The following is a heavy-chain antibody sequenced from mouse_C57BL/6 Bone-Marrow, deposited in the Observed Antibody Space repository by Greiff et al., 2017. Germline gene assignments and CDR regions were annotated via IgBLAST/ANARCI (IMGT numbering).Heavy chain of an antibody. J-gene: IGHJ4*01. Sequence: EVHLVESGAELVRPGASVKLSCTASGFNIKDDYMHWVKQRPEQGLEWIGWIDPENGDTEYASKFQGKATITADTSSNTAYLQLSSLTSEDSAVYYCTFTVFYYAIDYWGQGTSVTVSS. V-gene: IGHV14-4*01. CDR1: GFNIKDDY. CDR3: TFTVFYYAIDY. CDR2: IDPENGDT. D-gene: IGHD1-1*01.